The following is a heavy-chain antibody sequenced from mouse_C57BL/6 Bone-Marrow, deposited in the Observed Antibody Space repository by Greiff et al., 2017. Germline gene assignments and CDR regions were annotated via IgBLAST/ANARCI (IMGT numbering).Heavy chain of an antibody. CDR1: GYTFTSYW. CDR3: ARQGKGAIDY. Sequence: QVQLQQPGAELVRPGSSVKLSCKASGYTFTSYWMHWVKQRPIQGLEWIGNIDPSDSDTHYNQKFKDKATLTVDTSSSTAYMQLSSLTAEDSAVYYCARQGKGAIDYWGQGTSVTVSS. V-gene: IGHV1-52*01. J-gene: IGHJ4*01. CDR2: IDPSDSDT.